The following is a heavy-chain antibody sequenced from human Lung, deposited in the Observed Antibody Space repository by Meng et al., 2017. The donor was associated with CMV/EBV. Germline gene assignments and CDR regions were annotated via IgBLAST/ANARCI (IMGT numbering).Heavy chain of an antibody. CDR2: IYYSGST. V-gene: IGHV4-39*02. J-gene: IGHJ4*02. CDR3: AREDYRSLYFDY. Sequence: GSLRLXXTVSGGSISSSSYYWGWIRQPPGKGLEWIGSIYYSGSTYYNPSLKSRVTISVDTSKNQFSLKLSSVTAADTAVYYCAREDYRSLYFDYWGQGTLVTVS. D-gene: IGHD3-16*02. CDR1: GGSISSSSYY.